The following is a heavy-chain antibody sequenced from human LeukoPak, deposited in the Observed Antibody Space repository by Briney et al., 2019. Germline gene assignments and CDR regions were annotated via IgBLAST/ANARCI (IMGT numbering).Heavy chain of an antibody. CDR2: INPANGYA. Sequence: ASVKVSCKASGYTFSNYAMHWVRQAPGQRPEWLAWINPANGYARYSQDLQGRLIITRDTSASTAYMELSSLRSEDMAMYYCARVGYCSSTSCYVVDYYYYYMDVWGKGTTSPSP. D-gene: IGHD2-2*01. CDR1: GYTFSNYA. V-gene: IGHV1-3*03. CDR3: ARVGYCSSTSCYVVDYYYYYMDV. J-gene: IGHJ6*03.